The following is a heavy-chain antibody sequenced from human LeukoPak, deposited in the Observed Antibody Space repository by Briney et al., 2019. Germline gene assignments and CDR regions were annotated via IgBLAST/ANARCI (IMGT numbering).Heavy chain of an antibody. CDR2: INPNSGGT. Sequence: ASVKVSCKASGYTFTGYYMHWVRQAPGQGLEWMGWINPNSGGTNYAQKFQGRVTMTRDTSISTAYMELSRLRSEDTAVYYCARGGRRITIFGVVIMGSIDYWGQGTLVTVSS. CDR3: ARGGRRITIFGVVIMGSIDY. D-gene: IGHD3-3*01. J-gene: IGHJ4*02. CDR1: GYTFTGYY. V-gene: IGHV1-2*02.